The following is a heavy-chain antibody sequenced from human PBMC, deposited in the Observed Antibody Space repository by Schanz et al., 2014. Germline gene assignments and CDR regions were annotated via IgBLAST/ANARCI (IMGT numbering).Heavy chain of an antibody. CDR2: VWSDGNTK. Sequence: QVQLVESGGGVVRPGRSLRLSCATSGFTFSRFGMHWVRQAPGKGPEWVALVWSDGNTKYYVDSVKGRFTISRDNSKNTLYLQVNSLRAEDTAVYYCVRDLGGDQTDYWGQGTLVTVSS. D-gene: IGHD4-17*01. CDR1: GFTFSRFG. CDR3: VRDLGGDQTDY. V-gene: IGHV3-33*01. J-gene: IGHJ4*02.